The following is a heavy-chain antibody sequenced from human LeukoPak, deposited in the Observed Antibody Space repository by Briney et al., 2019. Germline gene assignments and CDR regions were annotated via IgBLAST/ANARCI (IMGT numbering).Heavy chain of an antibody. CDR3: ARGVVVVPAAMSEFDY. Sequence: ASVKVSCKASGGTFSSYAISWVRQAPGQGLEWMGGIIPIFGTANYAQKFQGRVTITTDESTSTAYMELSSLRSEDTAVYYCARGVVVVPAAMSEFDYWGQGTLVTVSS. J-gene: IGHJ4*02. V-gene: IGHV1-69*05. CDR1: GGTFSSYA. D-gene: IGHD2-2*01. CDR2: IIPIFGTA.